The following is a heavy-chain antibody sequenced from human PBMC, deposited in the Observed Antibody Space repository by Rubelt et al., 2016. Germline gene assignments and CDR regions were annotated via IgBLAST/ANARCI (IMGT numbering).Heavy chain of an antibody. CDR2: ISYDGSNK. D-gene: IGHD2-21*02. Sequence: VAVISYDGSNKYYADSVKGRFTISRDNAKNTLYLQMNSLRAEDTAVYYCARDRDWTAIYDYWGQGTLVTVSS. CDR3: ARDRDWTAIYDY. J-gene: IGHJ4*02. V-gene: IGHV3-30*07.